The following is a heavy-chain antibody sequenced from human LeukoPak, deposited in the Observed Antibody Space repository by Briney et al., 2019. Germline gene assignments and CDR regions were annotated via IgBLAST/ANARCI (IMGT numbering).Heavy chain of an antibody. Sequence: PSETLSLTCTVSGGSISSYYWSWIRQPPGKGLEWIGEINHSGSTNYNPSLKSRVTISVDTSKNQFSLKLSSVTAADTAVYYCARASVYCSSTSCYTYDYWGQGILVTVSS. D-gene: IGHD2-2*02. CDR2: INHSGST. CDR3: ARASVYCSSTSCYTYDY. CDR1: GGSISSYY. J-gene: IGHJ4*02. V-gene: IGHV4-34*01.